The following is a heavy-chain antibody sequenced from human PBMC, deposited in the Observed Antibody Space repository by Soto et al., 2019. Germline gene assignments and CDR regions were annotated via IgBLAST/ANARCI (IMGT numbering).Heavy chain of an antibody. CDR1: GYTFTAYA. Sequence: QVQLVQSGAEVKKPGASVRVSCEASGYTFTAYAMHWVRQAPGQSLEWVGWLNCGSGATQYSQKFQDRVTLTRDTSASTGYMGLSSLTSEDTAVYYFASDTWGAFSFDNWGQGTLVTVSS. CDR3: ASDTWGAFSFDN. CDR2: LNCGSGAT. J-gene: IGHJ4*02. D-gene: IGHD3-3*02. V-gene: IGHV1-3*01.